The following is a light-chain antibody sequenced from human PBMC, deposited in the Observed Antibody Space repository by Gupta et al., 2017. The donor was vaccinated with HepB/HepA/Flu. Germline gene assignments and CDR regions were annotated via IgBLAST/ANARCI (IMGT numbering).Light chain of an antibody. J-gene: IGKJ3*01. Sequence: EIVLTQSPATLSLSPGERATLSCRASQSVRSALAWYQQKPGQAPRILIYDASNRATGSPARFSGSGAGTDFTLTSRRLENADFDSYDGQHHPLGSFGQGTKVDIK. CDR1: QSVRSA. CDR3: QHHPLGS. CDR2: DAS. V-gene: IGKV3-11*01.